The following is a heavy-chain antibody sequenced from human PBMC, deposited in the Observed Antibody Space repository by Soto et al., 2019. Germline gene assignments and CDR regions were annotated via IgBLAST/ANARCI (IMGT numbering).Heavy chain of an antibody. Sequence: QVQLVESGGGLVRPGGSLRLSCAASGFSFSDYYMTWIRQAPGKGLEWVSYISSTSGTISYAGSVKGRFTISRDNATNSLSLQMNSLRAEDTAVYYCARAVYASKTEFDNWGQGTLVTVSS. V-gene: IGHV3-11*01. CDR3: ARAVYASKTEFDN. CDR2: ISSTSGTI. CDR1: GFSFSDYY. J-gene: IGHJ4*02. D-gene: IGHD2-8*01.